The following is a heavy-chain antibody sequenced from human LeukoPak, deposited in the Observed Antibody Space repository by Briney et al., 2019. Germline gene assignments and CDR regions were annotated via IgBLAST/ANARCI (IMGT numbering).Heavy chain of an antibody. V-gene: IGHV1-69*05. CDR3: ARMSDIEGFYYYMDV. D-gene: IGHD5-12*01. CDR1: GGTFSSYA. CDR2: IIPIFGTA. Sequence: SVKVSCKASGGTFSSYAISWVRQAPGQGLEWMGGIIPIFGTANYAQKFQGRVTITTDESTSTAYMELSSLRSEDTAVYHCARMSDIEGFYYYMDVWGKGTTVTVSS. J-gene: IGHJ6*03.